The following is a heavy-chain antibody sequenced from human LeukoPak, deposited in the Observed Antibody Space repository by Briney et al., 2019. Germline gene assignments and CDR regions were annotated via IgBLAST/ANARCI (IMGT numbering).Heavy chain of an antibody. CDR1: GFTFSNYG. J-gene: IGHJ3*02. D-gene: IGHD3-16*02. CDR3: ARVSAGVIGMKDVFDI. CDR2: ISGSSSYI. Sequence: GGSLRLSCAVSGFTFSNYGMHWVRHAPGKWLEWVSSISGSSSYIYYADSVKGRFTISRHNAKNSLYLQMNSLRAEDTAVYYCARVSAGVIGMKDVFDIWGQGTMVTVSS. V-gene: IGHV3-21*01.